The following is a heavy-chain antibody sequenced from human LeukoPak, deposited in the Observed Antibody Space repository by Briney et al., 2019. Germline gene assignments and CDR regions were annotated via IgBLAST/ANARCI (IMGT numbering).Heavy chain of an antibody. V-gene: IGHV4-39*07. CDR1: GDSISTSKSY. CDR2: IYYTGNT. CDR3: ARFPMSRAAAGTVGFGY. J-gene: IGHJ4*02. Sequence: SDTLSLTCTVSGDSISTSKSYWGWIRQPPLKGLEWIGSIYYTGNTYYNPSLKSRVTISVDTSKNQFSLKLSSVTAADTAVYCARFPMSRAAAGTVGFGYWGQGTLVTVSS. D-gene: IGHD6-13*01.